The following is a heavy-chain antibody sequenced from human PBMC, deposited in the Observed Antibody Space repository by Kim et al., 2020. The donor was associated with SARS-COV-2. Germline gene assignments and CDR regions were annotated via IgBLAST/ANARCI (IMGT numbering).Heavy chain of an antibody. CDR3: ARDLLSDREFLLDY. Sequence: VSVKVSCKASGYTFTLYAMQWVRQAPGQRPEWMGYINGGNGDTKYSQNFQGRVTFTRDTSATTFYMELSSLRSEDTAVYYCARDLLSDREFLLDYWGQGALVTVSS. CDR2: INGGNGDT. D-gene: IGHD3-10*01. J-gene: IGHJ4*02. CDR1: GYTFTLYA. V-gene: IGHV1-3*01.